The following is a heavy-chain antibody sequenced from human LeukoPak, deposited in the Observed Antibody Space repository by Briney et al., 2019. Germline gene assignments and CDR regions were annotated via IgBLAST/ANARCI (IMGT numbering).Heavy chain of an antibody. Sequence: SETLSLTCTVSGGSITENSYYWGWIRQSPGKGLEWIGSIYYSGTTYYNPSLKSRVTISVDTSKNQFSLSLSSVTAADAAVYRGARQPLRPGPFTNKYVAAGGKGTTVTASS. D-gene: IGHD1/OR15-1a*01. CDR3: ARQPLRPGPFTNKYVAA. J-gene: IGHJ6*04. CDR1: GGSITENSYY. CDR2: IYYSGTT. V-gene: IGHV4-39*01.